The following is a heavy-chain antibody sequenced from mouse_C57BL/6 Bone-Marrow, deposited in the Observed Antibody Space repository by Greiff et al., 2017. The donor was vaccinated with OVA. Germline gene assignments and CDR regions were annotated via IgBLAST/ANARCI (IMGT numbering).Heavy chain of an antibody. V-gene: IGHV1-78*01. Sequence: VKLQQSDAVLVKPGASVKISCKVSGYTFTDYTIHWMKQRPEQGLEWIGAIYPRDGSTKYNEKFKGKATLTAAKSSSTAYMQLNSLTSEDSAVYFCARTSDTYYPYYFDYWGQGTTLTVSS. CDR3: ARTSDTYYPYYFDY. D-gene: IGHD2-12*01. CDR1: GYTFTDYT. J-gene: IGHJ2*01. CDR2: IYPRDGST.